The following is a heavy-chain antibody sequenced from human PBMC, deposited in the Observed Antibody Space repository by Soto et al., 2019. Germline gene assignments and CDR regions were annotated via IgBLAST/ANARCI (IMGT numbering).Heavy chain of an antibody. CDR1: GYSFADSW. CDR2: IYPGYSDI. V-gene: IGHV5-51*01. Sequence: GESLKISCLGSGYSFADSWIGWVRQVPGRGLEWVGIIYPGYSDIRYRPSFQGRVTISADKSVNTAYLQWSSLRASDTAIYYCARPPGSGTLFANWGQGTPVTVSS. D-gene: IGHD2-15*01. J-gene: IGHJ4*02. CDR3: ARPPGSGTLFAN.